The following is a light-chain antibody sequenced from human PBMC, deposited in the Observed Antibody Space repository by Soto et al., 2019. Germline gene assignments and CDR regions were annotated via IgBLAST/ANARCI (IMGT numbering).Light chain of an antibody. V-gene: IGLV1-44*01. CDR1: TSNIGSNT. Sequence: QSVLTQPPSASGTPGQRVTISCSGNTSNIGSNTVNWYQQLPGTAPKLLIYNNSQRPSRVPDRFSGSKSGTSASLAISGLQSEDEADYYCGAWDDSLNGVVFGGGTKVTVL. J-gene: IGLJ2*01. CDR2: NNS. CDR3: GAWDDSLNGVV.